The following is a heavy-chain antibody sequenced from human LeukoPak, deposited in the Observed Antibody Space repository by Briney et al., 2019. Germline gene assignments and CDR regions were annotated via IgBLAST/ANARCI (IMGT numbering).Heavy chain of an antibody. CDR2: ISGSGGST. J-gene: IGHJ4*02. Sequence: GGTLRLSCAASGFTFSNYGMSWVRQAPGKGLEWVSIISGSGGSTYYADSVKGRFTISRDNSKNTLYLQMNSLRAEDTAVYYCAEDRGYCTSTTCYALHYFDYWGQGTLVTVSS. D-gene: IGHD2-2*01. V-gene: IGHV3-23*01. CDR1: GFTFSNYG. CDR3: AEDRGYCTSTTCYALHYFDY.